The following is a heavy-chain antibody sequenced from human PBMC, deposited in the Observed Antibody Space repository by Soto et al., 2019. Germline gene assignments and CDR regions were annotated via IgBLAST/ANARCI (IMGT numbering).Heavy chain of an antibody. D-gene: IGHD2-21*01. CDR3: ASSFRQSNFDY. J-gene: IGHJ4*02. CDR1: GFTFSGYS. Sequence: SLRLSCAAAGFTFSGYSVNWVRQAPGKGLEWVSYISSGSKTIYYADSVKGRFTVSRDNARNSQYLQMNSLRAEDTAVYYCASSFRQSNFDYWGQGTLVTVSS. CDR2: ISSGSKTI. V-gene: IGHV3-48*01.